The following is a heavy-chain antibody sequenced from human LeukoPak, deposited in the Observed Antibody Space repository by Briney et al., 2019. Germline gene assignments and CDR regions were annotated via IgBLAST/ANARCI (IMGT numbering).Heavy chain of an antibody. D-gene: IGHD6-13*01. CDR2: INHSGST. Sequence: SETLSLTCTVSGGSISTYYWSWIRQPPGKGLEWIGEINHSGSTNYNPSLKSRVTISVDTSKNQFSLKLSSVTAADTAVYYCARARKYSSSWAEGYFDYWGQGTLVTVSS. CDR1: GGSISTYY. V-gene: IGHV4-34*01. CDR3: ARARKYSSSWAEGYFDY. J-gene: IGHJ4*02.